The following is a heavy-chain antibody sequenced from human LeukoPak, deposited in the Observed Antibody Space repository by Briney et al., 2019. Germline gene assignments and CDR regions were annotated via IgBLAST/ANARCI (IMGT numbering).Heavy chain of an antibody. J-gene: IGHJ4*02. Sequence: PSETLSLTCTVSGGSISSSSYYWGWIRQPPGKGLEWIGSIYYSGSTYYNPSLKSRVTISVDTSKNQFSLKLSSVTAADTAVYYCAEEPSYGVFDYWGQGTLVTVSS. CDR1: GGSISSSSYY. D-gene: IGHD1-26*01. V-gene: IGHV4-39*07. CDR2: IYYSGST. CDR3: AEEPSYGVFDY.